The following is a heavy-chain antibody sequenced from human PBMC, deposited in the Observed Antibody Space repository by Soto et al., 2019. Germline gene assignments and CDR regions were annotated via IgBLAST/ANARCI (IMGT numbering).Heavy chain of an antibody. J-gene: IGHJ6*02. V-gene: IGHV4-31*03. CDR1: GGSISSGGYY. Sequence: QVQLQESGPGLVKPSQTLSLTCTVSGGSISSGGYYWSWIRQHPGKGLEWIGYIYYSGSTYYNPSLKSRVTISVDTSKNQFSLKLSSVTAADTAVYYCARNIHLWSPKHYYYYGMDVWGQGTTVTVSS. CDR3: ARNIHLWSPKHYYYYGMDV. CDR2: IYYSGST. D-gene: IGHD5-18*01.